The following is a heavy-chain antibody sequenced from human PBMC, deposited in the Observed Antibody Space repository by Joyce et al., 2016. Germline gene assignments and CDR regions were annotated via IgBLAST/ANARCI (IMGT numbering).Heavy chain of an antibody. Sequence: QVKLVESGGGVVQPGRSLRLSCAASGFNNFSNYGMHWVRQAPGKGLEWVAVISYDGNHKYYGDYVKGRFTISRDNSKNTLYLQISSLKTEDTAVYYCAALTTVVDLMDVWGQGTTVTVSS. D-gene: IGHD4-23*01. CDR1: GFNNFSNYG. CDR2: ISYDGNHK. J-gene: IGHJ6*02. CDR3: AALTTVVDLMDV. V-gene: IGHV3-30*03.